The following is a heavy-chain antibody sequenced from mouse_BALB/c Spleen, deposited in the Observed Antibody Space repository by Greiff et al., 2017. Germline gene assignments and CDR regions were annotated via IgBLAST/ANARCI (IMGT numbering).Heavy chain of an antibody. CDR1: GFSLTSYG. J-gene: IGHJ2*01. V-gene: IGHV2-9*02. D-gene: IGHD1-1*01. Sequence: QVQLKESGPGLVAPSQSLSITCTVSGFSLTSYGVHWVRQPPGKGLEWLGVIWAGGSTNYNSALMSRLSISKDNSKSQVFLKMNSLQTDDTAMYYCAREVLRSYFDYWGQGTTLTVSS. CDR2: IWAGGST. CDR3: AREVLRSYFDY.